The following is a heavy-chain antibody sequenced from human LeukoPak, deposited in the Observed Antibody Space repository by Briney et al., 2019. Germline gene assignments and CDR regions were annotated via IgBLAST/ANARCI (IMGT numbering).Heavy chain of an antibody. CDR3: ARDLGDTTMAPTLDY. CDR2: VNPNSGAT. Sequence: GASVKVSCKASGYTFTGYYMHWVRQAPGQGHDWTGWVNPNSGATNYAQKFQGWVTMTRDTSISSAYMELNRLRSDDTAVYYCARDLGDTTMAPTLDYWGQGTLVTVSS. V-gene: IGHV1-2*04. J-gene: IGHJ4*02. D-gene: IGHD5-18*01. CDR1: GYTFTGYY.